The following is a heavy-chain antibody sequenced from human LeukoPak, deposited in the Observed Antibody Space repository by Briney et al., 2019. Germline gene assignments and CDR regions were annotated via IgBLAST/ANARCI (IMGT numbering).Heavy chain of an antibody. V-gene: IGHV1-46*01. CDR2: IDPSNDYT. CDR1: GYTFSSYY. CDR3: ARDGNGSSLGGYGY. D-gene: IGHD2-15*01. Sequence: ASVKVSCKATGYTFSSYYINWVRQAPGQGLEWMGLIDPSNDYTRYAQKFQGRVTMTRDTSTSTVYMHLSSLRSEDSAVYYCARDGNGSSLGGYGYWGQGALVTVSS. J-gene: IGHJ4*02.